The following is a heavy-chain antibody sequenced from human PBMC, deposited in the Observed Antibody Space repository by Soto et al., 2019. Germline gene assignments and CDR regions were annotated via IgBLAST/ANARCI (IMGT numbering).Heavy chain of an antibody. CDR1: GFAISNYW. Sequence: EVQLVESGGGSVQPGGSLRLSCAASGFAISNYWMNWVRQAPGKGLVWVSRIRSDGSSTTYADSVRGRFTTSRDNAKNTLYLQMNSLRAEDTAVYYCLHYGERWSQGTLVTVSS. CDR2: IRSDGSST. J-gene: IGHJ4*02. V-gene: IGHV3-74*01. CDR3: LHYGER. D-gene: IGHD4-17*01.